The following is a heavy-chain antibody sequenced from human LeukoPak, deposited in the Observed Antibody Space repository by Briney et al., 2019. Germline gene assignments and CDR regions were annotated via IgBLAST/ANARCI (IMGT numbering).Heavy chain of an antibody. CDR3: ARDYLDWYFDV. J-gene: IGHJ2*01. Sequence: GRSLRLSCAASGFTFSSYGMHWVRQAPGKGLEWVAVIWYDGSNKYYADSVKGRFTISRDNSKNTLYLQMNSLRAEDTAVYYCARDYLDWYFDVWGRGTLVTVSS. CDR1: GFTFSSYG. CDR2: IWYDGSNK. V-gene: IGHV3-33*01.